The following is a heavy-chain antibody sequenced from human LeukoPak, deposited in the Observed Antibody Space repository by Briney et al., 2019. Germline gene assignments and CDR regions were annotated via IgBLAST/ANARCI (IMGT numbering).Heavy chain of an antibody. Sequence: PSQTLSLTCTVSGGSISSGDYYWSWIRQPPGKGLEWIGYIYYSGSTYYNPSLKSRVTISVDTSKNQFSLKLSSVTAADTAVYYCARRGVAARYYYYYMDVWGKGTTVTVSS. V-gene: IGHV4-30-4*08. CDR3: ARRGVAARYYYYYMDV. D-gene: IGHD3-10*01. CDR1: GGSISSGDYY. J-gene: IGHJ6*03. CDR2: IYYSGST.